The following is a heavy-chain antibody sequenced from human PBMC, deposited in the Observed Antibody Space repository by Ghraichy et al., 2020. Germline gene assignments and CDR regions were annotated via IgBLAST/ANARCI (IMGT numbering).Heavy chain of an antibody. Sequence: GGSLRLSCAASGFTFSSYSMNWVRQAPGKGLEWVSSISSSSSYIYYADSVKGRFTISRDNAKNSLYLQMNSLRAEDTAVYYCARDFSRTFRGRYYYGMDVWGQGTTVTVSS. J-gene: IGHJ6*02. CDR1: GFTFSSYS. D-gene: IGHD3-16*01. V-gene: IGHV3-21*01. CDR2: ISSSSSYI. CDR3: ARDFSRTFRGRYYYGMDV.